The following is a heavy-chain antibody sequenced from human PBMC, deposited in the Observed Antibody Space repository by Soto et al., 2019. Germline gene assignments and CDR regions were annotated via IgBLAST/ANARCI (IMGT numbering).Heavy chain of an antibody. V-gene: IGHV1-8*01. CDR1: GYTFTSYD. J-gene: IGHJ4*02. D-gene: IGHD6-13*01. CDR2: MNPNSGNT. CDR3: ARDYRGQQLAPGGY. Sequence: QVQLVQSGAEVKKPGASVKVSCKASGYTFTSYDINWVRQATGQGLEWMGWMNPNSGNTGYAQKFQGRVTMTRNTSISTAYMELSSLRSEDTAMYYCARDYRGQQLAPGGYWGQGTLVTVSS.